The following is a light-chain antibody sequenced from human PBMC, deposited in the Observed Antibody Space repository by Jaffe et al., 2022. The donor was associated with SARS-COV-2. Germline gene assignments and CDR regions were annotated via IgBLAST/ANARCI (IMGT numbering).Light chain of an antibody. CDR3: QQYGRSPT. J-gene: IGKJ1*01. CDR2: GVF. Sequence: EIVLTQSPGTLSLFPGERATLSCRASQRISGNYLAWYQQKPGQAPRLLIYGVFSRATGIPDRFSGSGSGTDFTLTISRLEPEDFAVYYCQQYGRSPTFGQGTKVEIK. V-gene: IGKV3-20*01. CDR1: QRISGNY.